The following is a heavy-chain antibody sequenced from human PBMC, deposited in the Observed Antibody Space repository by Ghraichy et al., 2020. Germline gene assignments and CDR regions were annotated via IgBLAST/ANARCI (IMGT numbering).Heavy chain of an antibody. CDR1: GFTFSSYA. V-gene: IGHV3-23*01. CDR2: ISDSGGST. Sequence: GESLNISCAASGFTFSSYAMSWVRQAPGKGPEWVSAISDSGGSTYYADSVKGRFTISRDNSKNTLYLQINSLRAEDTAVYHCAKHLGAANFDYWGQGTLVTVSS. J-gene: IGHJ4*02. CDR3: AKHLGAANFDY. D-gene: IGHD1-26*01.